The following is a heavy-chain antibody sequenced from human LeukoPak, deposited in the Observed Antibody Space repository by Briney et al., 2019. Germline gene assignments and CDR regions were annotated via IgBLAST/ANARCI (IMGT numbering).Heavy chain of an antibody. J-gene: IGHJ4*02. V-gene: IGHV3-74*01. CDR2: ISSDGSST. D-gene: IGHD1-26*01. CDR3: ARNSGSNRPVDC. CDR1: GFTLSNYW. Sequence: GGSLRLSCAASGFTLSNYWMHWVRQDPGKGLVWVSRISSDGSSTRYADSVKGRFTISRDIAKNTLYLQMNSLRAEDTAVYYCARNSGSNRPVDCWGQGTLVAASS.